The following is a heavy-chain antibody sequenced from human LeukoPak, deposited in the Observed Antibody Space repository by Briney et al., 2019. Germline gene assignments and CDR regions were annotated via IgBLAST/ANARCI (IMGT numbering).Heavy chain of an antibody. CDR1: GGSISSDGYY. CDR2: IYYSGST. Sequence: SETLSLTCTVSGGSISSDGYYRTWIRQHPGKGLEWIGYIYYSGSTYYNPSLKSRVTISVDTSKNQFSLKLSSVTAADTAVYYCARSAGDAYYDFWSGYYPQTFFDYWGQGTLVTVSS. J-gene: IGHJ4*02. V-gene: IGHV4-31*03. CDR3: ARSAGDAYYDFWSGYYPQTFFDY. D-gene: IGHD3-3*01.